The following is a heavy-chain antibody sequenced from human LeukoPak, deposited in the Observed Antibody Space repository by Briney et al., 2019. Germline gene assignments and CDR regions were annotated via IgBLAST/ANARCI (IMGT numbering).Heavy chain of an antibody. D-gene: IGHD6-19*01. CDR2: ISYSGST. CDR3: ARIQGKQWLTFDY. CDR1: GGSISSYY. Sequence: SETLSLTCTVSGGSISSYYWTWIRQPPGKGLEWIGYISYSGSTNYNPSLKSRVTISVDTSKNQFSLKLSSVTAADTAVYYCARIQGKQWLTFDYWGQGTQVTVSS. J-gene: IGHJ4*02. V-gene: IGHV4-59*01.